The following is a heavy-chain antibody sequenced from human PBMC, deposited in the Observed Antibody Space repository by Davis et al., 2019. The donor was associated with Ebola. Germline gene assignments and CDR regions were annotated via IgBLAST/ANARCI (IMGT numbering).Heavy chain of an antibody. CDR3: ARVKGGGSYYWFDP. D-gene: IGHD1-26*01. CDR1: GYTFTGYY. Sequence: ASVKVSCKASGYTFTGYYMHWVRQAPGQGLEWMGRINPNSGGTNYAQKFQGRVTMTTDTSTSTAYMELRSLRSDDTAVYYCARVKGGGSYYWFDPWGQGTLVTVSS. V-gene: IGHV1-2*06. J-gene: IGHJ5*02. CDR2: INPNSGGT.